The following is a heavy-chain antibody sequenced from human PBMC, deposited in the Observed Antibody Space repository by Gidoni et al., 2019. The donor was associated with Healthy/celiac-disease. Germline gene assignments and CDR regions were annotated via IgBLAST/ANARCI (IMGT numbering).Heavy chain of an antibody. V-gene: IGHV4-34*01. CDR3: ARDGHSSSSAFDI. Sequence: QVQLQQWGAGLLKPSETLSLTCAVYGGSFSGYYWSWIRQPPGKGLEWIGEINHSGSTNYNPSLKSRVTISVDTSKNQFSLKLSSVTAADTAVYYCARDGHSSSSAFDIWGQGTKVTVSS. D-gene: IGHD6-13*01. J-gene: IGHJ3*02. CDR2: INHSGST. CDR1: GGSFSGYY.